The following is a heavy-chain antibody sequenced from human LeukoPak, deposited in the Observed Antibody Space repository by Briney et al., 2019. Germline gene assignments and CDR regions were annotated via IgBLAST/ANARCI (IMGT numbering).Heavy chain of an antibody. CDR3: ARGGRKSGYSSINGDF. CDR1: GYTFSNYG. CDR2: ISAYNGYT. Sequence: GASVKVSCKASGYTFSNYGICWVRQAPGQGLEWMGLISAYNGYTNYAQKLQGRVTMTTDTSTSTAYMELRSLRSDDTAVYYCARGGRKSGYSSINGDFWGQGTLVTVSS. D-gene: IGHD3-22*01. J-gene: IGHJ4*02. V-gene: IGHV1-18*01.